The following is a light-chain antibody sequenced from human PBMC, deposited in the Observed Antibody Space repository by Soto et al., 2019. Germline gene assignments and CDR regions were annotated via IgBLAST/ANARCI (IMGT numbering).Light chain of an antibody. CDR1: QSVSRSY. Sequence: EVVLTQSPGTLSLSPGERATLSCRASQSVSRSYLAWYQQKPGQAPRLLIYVVSSRATGIPDRFSGSGSGTDFTLTISRLEPEDFAMYYCQQYGSSPYTFGQGTKLEIK. J-gene: IGKJ2*01. CDR2: VVS. V-gene: IGKV3-20*01. CDR3: QQYGSSPYT.